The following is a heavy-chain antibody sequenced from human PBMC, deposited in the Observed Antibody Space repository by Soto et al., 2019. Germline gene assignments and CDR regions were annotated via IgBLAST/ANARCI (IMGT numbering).Heavy chain of an antibody. Sequence: QVQLQESGPGLVTPSGTLSLTCAVSGGSISSSYWWNWVRQPPGKGLEWIGKIYHSGSTNYNPSLTKRVTTSVDKSNTQFSLRLSSVTAADTAVYFCVTSLNYDFWRDGGRHYYFDYGGQGTLVTVSS. V-gene: IGHV4-4*02. CDR2: IYHSGST. D-gene: IGHD3-3*01. J-gene: IGHJ4*02. CDR3: VTSLNYDFWRDGGRHYYFDY. CDR1: GGSISSSYW.